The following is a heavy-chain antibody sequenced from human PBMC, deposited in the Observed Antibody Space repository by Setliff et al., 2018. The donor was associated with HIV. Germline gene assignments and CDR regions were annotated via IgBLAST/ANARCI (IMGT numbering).Heavy chain of an antibody. V-gene: IGHV3-74*01. CDR1: GFTFSSYW. D-gene: IGHD1-26*01. J-gene: IGHJ4*02. CDR2: INSDGSST. Sequence: GESLTISCAASGFTFSSYWMHWVRQAPGKGLVWVSRINSDGSSTTYADSVKGRFTISRDNAKNTLYLQMNSLRAEDTAVYYCAREDSGSYFSDYWGQGTLVTVSS. CDR3: AREDSGSYFSDY.